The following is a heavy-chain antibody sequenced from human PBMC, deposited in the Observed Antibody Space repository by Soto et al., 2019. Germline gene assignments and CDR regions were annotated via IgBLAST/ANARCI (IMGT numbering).Heavy chain of an antibody. J-gene: IGHJ3*02. CDR3: TTALYYYDSSLDI. CDR1: GFTFSNAW. Sequence: EVQLMESGGGLVKPGGSLRLSCAASGFTFSNAWMSWVRQAPGKGLEWVGRIKSKTDGGTTDYAAPVKGRFTISRDDSKNTLYLQMNSLKTEDTAVYYCTTALYYYDSSLDIWGQGTMVTVSS. D-gene: IGHD3-22*01. V-gene: IGHV3-15*01. CDR2: IKSKTDGGTT.